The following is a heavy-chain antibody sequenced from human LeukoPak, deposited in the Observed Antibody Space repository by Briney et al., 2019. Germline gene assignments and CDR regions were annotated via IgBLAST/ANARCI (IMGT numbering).Heavy chain of an antibody. CDR2: IYYSGST. CDR1: GGSISSGGYY. J-gene: IGHJ6*02. CDR3: AKVAIFGIIEPFYGMVV. V-gene: IGHV4-31*03. D-gene: IGHD3-3*01. Sequence: SETLSLTCTVSGGSISSGGYYWSWIRQHPGKGLEWIGYIYYSGSTYYNPSLKSRVTISVDTSKNQFSLKLSSVTAADTAVYYCAKVAIFGIIEPFYGMVVWGQGTTVTVSS.